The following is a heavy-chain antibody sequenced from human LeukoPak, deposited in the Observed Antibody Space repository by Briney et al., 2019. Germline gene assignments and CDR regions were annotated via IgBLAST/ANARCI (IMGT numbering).Heavy chain of an antibody. V-gene: IGHV3-21*01. CDR3: ARGYSSSWYPGYYYMDV. CDR2: ISSSSSYI. Sequence: PGGSLRLSCAASGFTFSSYSMNWVRQAPGKGLEWVSSISSSSSYIYYADSVKGRFTISRDNAKNSLYLQMNSLRAEDTAVYYCARGYSSSWYPGYYYMDVWGKGTTVTVSS. D-gene: IGHD6-13*01. CDR1: GFTFSSYS. J-gene: IGHJ6*03.